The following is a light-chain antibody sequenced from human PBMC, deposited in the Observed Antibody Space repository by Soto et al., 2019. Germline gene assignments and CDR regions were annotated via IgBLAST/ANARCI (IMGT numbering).Light chain of an antibody. CDR2: VNS. CDR1: SSDVGDYKY. V-gene: IGLV2-14*01. CDR3: SSYTSSDTPYV. J-gene: IGLJ1*01. Sequence: QSALTQPASVSGSPGQSITISCTGTSSDVGDYKYVSWYQQHPDKAPKLILFVNSTRPSGVSTRFSGSKSGNTASLTISGLQAEDDADYYCSSYTSSDTPYVFGTGTKLTVL.